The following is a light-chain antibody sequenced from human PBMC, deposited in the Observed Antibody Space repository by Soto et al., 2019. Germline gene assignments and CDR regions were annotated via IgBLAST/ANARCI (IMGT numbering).Light chain of an antibody. CDR2: KAS. CDR3: QQYNSYVT. V-gene: IGKV1-5*03. Sequence: DIQMTQSPSTLSASVGDRVTITCRASQSISSWLAWYQQKPGKAPKLLIYKASSLESGVPSRFNGSGSGTEFTLTISSLQPDDFATYYCQQYNSYVTFGPGTKVDIK. CDR1: QSISSW. J-gene: IGKJ3*01.